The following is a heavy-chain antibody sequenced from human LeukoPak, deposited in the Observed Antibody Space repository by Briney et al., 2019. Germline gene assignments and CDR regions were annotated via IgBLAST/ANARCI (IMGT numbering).Heavy chain of an antibody. V-gene: IGHV3-23*01. CDR3: AKWYWGEAYCGGDCYSGYFDY. CDR1: GFTFDDYA. CDR2: ISGSGGST. Sequence: GGSLRLSCAASGFTFDDYAMHWVRQAPGKGLEWVSGISGSGGSTYYADSVKGRFTISRDNSKNTLYLQMNSLRAEDTAVYYCAKWYWGEAYCGGDCYSGYFDYWGQGTLVTVYS. J-gene: IGHJ4*02. D-gene: IGHD2-21*02.